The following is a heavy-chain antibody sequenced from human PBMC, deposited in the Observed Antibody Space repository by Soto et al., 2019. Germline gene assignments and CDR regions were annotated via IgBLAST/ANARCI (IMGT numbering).Heavy chain of an antibody. CDR3: ASSRITIFGVVIYYYGMDV. CDR1: VGTFISYA. CDR2: IIPIFGTA. D-gene: IGHD3-3*01. Sequence: SVKVSFKASVGTFISYAISWLRQARGQGVEGMGGIIPIFGTANYAQKFQGRVTITADESTSTAYMELSRLRSEDTAVYYCASSRITIFGVVIYYYGMDVGGQGTTVTVSS. V-gene: IGHV1-69*13. J-gene: IGHJ6*02.